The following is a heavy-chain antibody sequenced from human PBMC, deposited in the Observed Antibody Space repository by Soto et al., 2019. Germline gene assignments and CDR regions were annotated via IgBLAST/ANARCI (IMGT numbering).Heavy chain of an antibody. D-gene: IGHD1-7*01. J-gene: IGHJ4*02. V-gene: IGHV3-30*18. Sequence: QVQLVESGGVLVQPGRSLRLSCAASGFTFSSYGMHWVRKAPGKGLEWVAVISYDGSNKYYADSVKGRFTISRDNSKKTLYLEMNSLRAEDTAVYYCAKERVGTYFDFWGQGTLDTVSS. CDR3: AKERVGTYFDF. CDR2: ISYDGSNK. CDR1: GFTFSSYG.